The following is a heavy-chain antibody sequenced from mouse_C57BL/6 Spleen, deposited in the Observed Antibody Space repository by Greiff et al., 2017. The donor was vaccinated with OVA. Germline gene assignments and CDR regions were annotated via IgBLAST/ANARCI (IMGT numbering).Heavy chain of an antibody. CDR1: GYTFTDYN. CDR3: ARSPPYGNSFAY. V-gene: IGHV1-22*01. CDR2: INPNNGGT. Sequence: SGPELVKPGASVKMSCKASGYTFTDYNMHWVKQSHGKSLEWIGYINPNNGGTSYNQKFKGKATLTVNKSSSTAYMELRSLTSEDSAVYYCARSPPYGNSFAYWGQGTLVTVSA. D-gene: IGHD2-1*01. J-gene: IGHJ3*01.